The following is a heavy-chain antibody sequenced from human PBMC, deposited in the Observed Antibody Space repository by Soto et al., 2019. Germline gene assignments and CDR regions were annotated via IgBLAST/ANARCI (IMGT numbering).Heavy chain of an antibody. Sequence: SETLSLTCTVSGGSVSSGSYYWSWIRQPPGKGLEWIGYIYYSGSTNYNPSLKSRVTISVDTSKNQFSLKLSSVTAADTAVYYCARLTYYYDSSGYYSDYWGQGTLVTVSS. V-gene: IGHV4-61*01. D-gene: IGHD3-22*01. J-gene: IGHJ4*02. CDR3: ARLTYYYDSSGYYSDY. CDR2: IYYSGST. CDR1: GGSVSSGSYY.